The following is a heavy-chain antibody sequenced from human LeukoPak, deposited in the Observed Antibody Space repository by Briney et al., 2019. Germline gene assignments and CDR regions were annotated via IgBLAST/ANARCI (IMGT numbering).Heavy chain of an antibody. V-gene: IGHV1-2*02. CDR2: INPNSGGT. J-gene: IGHJ4*02. CDR3: ARIAVAGKYFDY. D-gene: IGHD6-19*01. CDR1: GYTFTGYY. Sequence: ASVKVSCKASGYTFTGYYMHWVRQAPGQGLEWMGWINPNSGGTNYAQKFQGRVTITGDTSISTAYMELSRLRSDDTAVYYCARIAVAGKYFDYWGQGTLVTVSS.